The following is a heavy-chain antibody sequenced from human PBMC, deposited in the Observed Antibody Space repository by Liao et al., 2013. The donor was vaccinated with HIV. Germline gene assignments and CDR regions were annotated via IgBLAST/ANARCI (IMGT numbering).Heavy chain of an antibody. CDR1: GGSINSGSFY. CDR2: IYTTGST. D-gene: IGHD5-12*01. Sequence: QVQLQQWGAGLLKPSETLSLTCTVSGGSINSGSFYWSWIRQPAGKGLEWIGQIYTTGSTNYNPSLKSRVTISVDTSKNQFSLKLSSVTATDTAVYYCARVASAGTAYDAPLDYWGQGILVTVSS. V-gene: IGHV4-61*02. J-gene: IGHJ4*02. CDR3: ARVASAGTAYDAPLDY.